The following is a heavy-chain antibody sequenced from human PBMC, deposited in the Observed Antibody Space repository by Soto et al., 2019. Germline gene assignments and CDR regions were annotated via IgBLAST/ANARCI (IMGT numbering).Heavy chain of an antibody. Sequence: SETLSLTCTVSGDSVTSINYYWSWILQSPGKSLEWILFINYNENTNYNPSLRSRVTISLNTSKNQLSLTLRYVTAADTARYYCAREFSGNHYYKYDIDVWGQGTAVTVSS. CDR1: GDSVTSINYY. V-gene: IGHV4-61*01. J-gene: IGHJ6*02. CDR2: INYNENT. CDR3: AREFSGNHYYKYDIDV.